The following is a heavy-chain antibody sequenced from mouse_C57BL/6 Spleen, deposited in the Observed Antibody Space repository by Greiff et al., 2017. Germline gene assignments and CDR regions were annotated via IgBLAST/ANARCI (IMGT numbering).Heavy chain of an antibody. CDR3: TSNYFDY. Sequence: VQLQQSGAELVRPGALVKLSCTASGFNIKDDYMHWVKQRPEQGLEWIGWIDPENGDTEYASKFQGKATITADTSSNTAYLQLSSLTSEDTAVYYCTSNYFDYWGQGTTLTVSS. J-gene: IGHJ2*01. V-gene: IGHV14-4*01. CDR2: IDPENGDT. CDR1: GFNIKDDY.